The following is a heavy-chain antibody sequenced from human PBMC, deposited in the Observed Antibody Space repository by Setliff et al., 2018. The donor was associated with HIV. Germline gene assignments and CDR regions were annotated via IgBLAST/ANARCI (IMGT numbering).Heavy chain of an antibody. D-gene: IGHD6-19*01. J-gene: IGHJ4*02. CDR1: GFTFSSYS. CDR2: INSYGSST. CDR3: ARGSCSGCYLSDY. V-gene: IGHV3-48*04. Sequence: GGSLRLSCAASGFTFSSYSMNWVRQAPGKGLEWVSYINSYGSSTYYADSVKGRFTISRDNAKNSLYLQMNSLRSEDTAVYYCARGSCSGCYLSDYWGLGTLVTVSS.